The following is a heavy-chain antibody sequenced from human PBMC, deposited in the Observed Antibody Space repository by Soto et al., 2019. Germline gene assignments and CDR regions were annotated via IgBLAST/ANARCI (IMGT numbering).Heavy chain of an antibody. CDR3: ASPPPPHRDCSGGSCYHY. J-gene: IGHJ4*02. CDR2: IYYSGST. V-gene: IGHV4-61*01. Sequence: PSETLSLTCTVSGGSVSSGSYYWSWIRQPPGKGLEWIGYIYYSGSTNYNPSLKSLVTISVDTSKNQFSLKLSSVTAADTAVYYCASPPPPHRDCSGGSCYHYWGQGTLVTVSS. CDR1: GGSVSSGSYY. D-gene: IGHD2-15*01.